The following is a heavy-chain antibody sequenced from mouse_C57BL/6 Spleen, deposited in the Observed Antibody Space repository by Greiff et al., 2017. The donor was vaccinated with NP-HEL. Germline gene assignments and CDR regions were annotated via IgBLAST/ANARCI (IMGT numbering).Heavy chain of an antibody. CDR2: IDPSDSYT. J-gene: IGHJ2*01. Sequence: QVQLKQPGAELVKPGASVKLSCKASGYTFTSYWMQWVKQRPGQGLEWIGEIDPSDSYTNYNQKFKGKATLTVDTSSSTAYMQLSSLTSEDSAVYYCARAGGVYFDYWGQGTTLTVSS. CDR1: GYTFTSYW. CDR3: ARAGGVYFDY. V-gene: IGHV1-50*01.